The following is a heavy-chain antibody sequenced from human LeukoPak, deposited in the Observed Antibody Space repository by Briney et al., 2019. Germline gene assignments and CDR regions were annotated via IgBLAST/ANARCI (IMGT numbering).Heavy chain of an antibody. CDR2: IYYSGST. J-gene: IGHJ5*02. Sequence: SETLSLTCTVSGGSISSSSYYWGWIRQPPGKGLEWIGSIYYSGSTYYNPSLKSRVTISVDTSKNQFSLKLSSVTAADTAVYYCARDGILSGWFDPWGQGTLVTVSS. V-gene: IGHV4-39*07. D-gene: IGHD3-3*02. CDR1: GGSISSSSYY. CDR3: ARDGILSGWFDP.